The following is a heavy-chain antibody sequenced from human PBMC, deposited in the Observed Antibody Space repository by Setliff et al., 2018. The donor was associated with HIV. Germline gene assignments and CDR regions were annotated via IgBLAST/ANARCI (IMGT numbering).Heavy chain of an antibody. CDR2: INPHSGDT. Sequence: ASVKVSCKASGYTFTCYYMHWVRQAPGQGLEWMGWINPHSGDTNYAQKFQDRVTMTRDTSVNIAYMQLSRLRSDDTAVYYCASAPTLFGVEYYYYFGMDVWGQGTTVTVSS. J-gene: IGHJ6*02. D-gene: IGHD3-3*01. CDR3: ASAPTLFGVEYYYYFGMDV. CDR1: GYTFTCYY. V-gene: IGHV1-2*02.